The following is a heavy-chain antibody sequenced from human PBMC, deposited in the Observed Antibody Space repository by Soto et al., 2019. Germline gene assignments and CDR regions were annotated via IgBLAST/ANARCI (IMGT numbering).Heavy chain of an antibody. Sequence: GASVKVSCKASGGTFNSYAMHWVRQAPGQRLEWMGWINAGNGNTKYSQKFQGRVTITRDTSASTAYMELSSLRSEDTAVYYCAREFTSVLLWFGEFSHWGQGTLVTVSS. V-gene: IGHV1-3*01. CDR3: AREFTSVLLWFGEFSH. D-gene: IGHD3-10*01. CDR2: INAGNGNT. J-gene: IGHJ4*02. CDR1: GGTFNSYA.